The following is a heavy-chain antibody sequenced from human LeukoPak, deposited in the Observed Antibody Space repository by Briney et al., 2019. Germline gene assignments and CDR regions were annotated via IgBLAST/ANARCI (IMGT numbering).Heavy chain of an antibody. Sequence: GGSLRLSCAASGFTFSDYYMSSIRQAPGKGLEWVSYISRSSSYTNYADCVKGRFTISRDNTKNSLYLQMNSLRAEDTAVYYCARESGAVVPAAMHYYYGMDVWGKGTTVTVSS. D-gene: IGHD2-2*01. V-gene: IGHV3-11*06. CDR1: GFTFSDYY. CDR3: ARESGAVVPAAMHYYYGMDV. CDR2: ISRSSSYT. J-gene: IGHJ6*04.